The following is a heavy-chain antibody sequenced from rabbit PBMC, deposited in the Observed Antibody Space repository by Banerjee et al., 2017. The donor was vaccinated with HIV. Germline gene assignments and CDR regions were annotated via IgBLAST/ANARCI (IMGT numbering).Heavy chain of an antibody. Sequence: QSLEESGGDLVKPGASLTLTCPASGFSFSGNYYMCWVRQAPGKGLELIACIYTGSGSAWYASWAKGRFTISKTSSTTVTLQMTSLTAADTATYVCARADATGGAVCKLWGPGTLVTVS. J-gene: IGHJ4*01. CDR3: ARADATGGAVCKL. V-gene: IGHV1S40*01. D-gene: IGHD6-1*01. CDR2: IYTGSGSA. CDR1: GFSFSGNYY.